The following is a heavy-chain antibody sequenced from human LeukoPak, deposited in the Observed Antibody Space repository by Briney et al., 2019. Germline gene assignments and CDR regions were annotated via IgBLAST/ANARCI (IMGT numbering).Heavy chain of an antibody. D-gene: IGHD5-24*01. CDR2: ISSTSSYI. CDR1: GFTFSLYT. J-gene: IGHJ6*02. CDR3: ARERDTLRVSYYYGMDV. Sequence: PGGSLRLSCAASGFTFSLYTMNWVRQAPGKGLEWVSSISSTSSYIYYADSVKGRFTISRDNAKNSLYLQMNGLRAEDTAVYYCARERDTLRVSYYYGMDVWGQGTTVSVSS. V-gene: IGHV3-21*01.